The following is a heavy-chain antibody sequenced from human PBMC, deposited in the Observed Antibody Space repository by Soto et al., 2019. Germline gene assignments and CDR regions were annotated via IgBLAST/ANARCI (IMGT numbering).Heavy chain of an antibody. Sequence: QAQVVQSGAEVRKPGSSVKLSCKASEGTFNSYAIAWVRQAPGQGLEWMGGIIPYYNTLNYAQKFQDRGTITADDSTNTVYMELSSLRADDTAVYFFASGASRWYPSCFDSWAQGTLVTVSS. CDR3: ASGASRWYPSCFDS. J-gene: IGHJ4*02. D-gene: IGHD6-13*01. V-gene: IGHV1-69*01. CDR1: EGTFNSYA. CDR2: IIPYYNTL.